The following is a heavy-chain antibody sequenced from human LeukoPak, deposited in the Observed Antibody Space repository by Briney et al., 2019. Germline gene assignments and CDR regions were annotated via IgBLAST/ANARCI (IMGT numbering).Heavy chain of an antibody. CDR2: ISAYNGNT. V-gene: IGHV1-18*01. D-gene: IGHD3-3*01. CDR1: GYTFTSYG. CDR3: ARDTHTPSTYYDFWSGYSPSFDY. J-gene: IGHJ4*02. Sequence: GASVKVSCKASGYTFTSYGISWVRQAPGQGLEWMGWISAYNGNTNYAQKLQGRVTMTTDTSTSTAYMELRSLRSDDTAVYYCARDTHTPSTYYDFWSGYSPSFDYWGQGTLVTVSS.